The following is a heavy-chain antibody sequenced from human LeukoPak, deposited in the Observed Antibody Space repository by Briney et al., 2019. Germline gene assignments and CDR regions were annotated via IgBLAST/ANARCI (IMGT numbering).Heavy chain of an antibody. V-gene: IGHV3-11*01. Sequence: GGSLRLSCPASGFTFSDYYMSWIRQAPGKGLGWVSYISSSGSTIYYADSVKGRFTISRDNAKNSLYLQMNSLRAEDTAVYDCARDSPQNCGGDCYSFDYGMDVWGQGTTVTVSS. CDR3: ARDSPQNCGGDCYSFDYGMDV. CDR1: GFTFSDYY. D-gene: IGHD2-21*02. J-gene: IGHJ6*02. CDR2: ISSSGSTI.